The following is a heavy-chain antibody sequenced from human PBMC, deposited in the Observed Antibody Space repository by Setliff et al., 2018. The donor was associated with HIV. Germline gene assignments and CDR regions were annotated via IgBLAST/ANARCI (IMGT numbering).Heavy chain of an antibody. CDR1: GGSISSGNYY. CDR3: ARRGTGYYYGMDV. J-gene: IGHJ6*02. V-gene: IGHV4-61*02. D-gene: IGHD2-8*02. CDR2: IYTGGNT. Sequence: SETLSLTCTVSGGSISSGNYYWSWIRQPAGKGLEWIGRIYTGGNTNYNLSLKSRVTISVDTSKNQFSLKLSSVTAADTAVYYCARRGTGYYYGMDVWGQGTTVTV.